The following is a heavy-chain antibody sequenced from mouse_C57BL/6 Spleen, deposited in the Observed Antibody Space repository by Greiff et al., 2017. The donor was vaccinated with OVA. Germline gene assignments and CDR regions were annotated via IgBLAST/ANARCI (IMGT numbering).Heavy chain of an antibody. D-gene: IGHD4-1*01. Sequence: QVQLQQPGAELVKPGASVKMSCKASGYTFTSYWITWVKQRPGQGLEWIGDIYPGSGSTNYNEKFKSKATLPVDTSSSTAYMQLSSLTSEDSAVYYCARSSWDVDYFDDWGQGTTLTVSS. V-gene: IGHV1-55*01. CDR1: GYTFTSYW. CDR3: ARSSWDVDYFDD. CDR2: IYPGSGST. J-gene: IGHJ2*01.